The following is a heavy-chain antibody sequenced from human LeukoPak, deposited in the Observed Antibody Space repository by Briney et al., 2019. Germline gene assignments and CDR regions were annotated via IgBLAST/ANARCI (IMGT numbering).Heavy chain of an antibody. CDR2: ISGSGGST. CDR3: ANTIFGVVENGFQH. J-gene: IGHJ1*01. D-gene: IGHD3-3*01. CDR1: GFTFSSYA. Sequence: GGSLRLSCAASGFTFSSYAMSWVRQAPGKGLEWVSAISGSGGSTYYADSVKGRFTISRDNSKNTLYLQMNSLRAEDTAVYYCANTIFGVVENGFQHWGQGTLVTVSS. V-gene: IGHV3-23*01.